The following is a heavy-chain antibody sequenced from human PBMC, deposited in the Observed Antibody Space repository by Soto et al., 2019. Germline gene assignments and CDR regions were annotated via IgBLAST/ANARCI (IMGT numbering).Heavy chain of an antibody. CDR1: GYTFTSYF. CDR2: ISAYNGNT. V-gene: IGHV1-18*01. Sequence: ASVKVSCKASGYTFTSYFITWVRQAPGQGLEWMGRISAYNGNTNYAQMLQGRVTMTTDTSTATAYMEMRSLRSDDTAVYYCARQNYYSGMDVWGQGTTVTVSS. CDR3: ARQNYYSGMDV. J-gene: IGHJ6*02.